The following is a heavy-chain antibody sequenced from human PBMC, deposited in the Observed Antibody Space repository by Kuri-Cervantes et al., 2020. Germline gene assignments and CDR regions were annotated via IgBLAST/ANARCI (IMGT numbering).Heavy chain of an antibody. CDR2: ISYDGSNK. CDR3: AKAAFPWVFGY. Sequence: LSLTCAASGFTFSSYAMHWVRQAPGKGLEWVAVISYDGSNKYYADSVKGRFTISRDNSKNTLYLQMNSLRAEDTAVYYCAKAAFPWVFGYWGQGTLVTVSS. V-gene: IGHV3-30-3*01. J-gene: IGHJ4*02. D-gene: IGHD1-26*01. CDR1: GFTFSSYA.